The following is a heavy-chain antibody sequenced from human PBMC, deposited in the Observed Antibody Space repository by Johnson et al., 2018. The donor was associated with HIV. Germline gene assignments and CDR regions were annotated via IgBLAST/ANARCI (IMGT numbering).Heavy chain of an antibody. V-gene: IGHV3-15*01. J-gene: IGHJ3*02. CDR2: IKSKTDGGTT. D-gene: IGHD3-22*01. Sequence: QLVESGGGLVKPGGSLRLSCAASGFTFSNAWMSWVRQAPGKGREWVGRIKSKTDGGTTDYAAPVKGRFTISRDDSKNTLYLQMNSLKTEDTAVYYCTICITMIVVVTTDAFDIWGQGTMVTVSS. CDR1: GFTFSNAW. CDR3: TICITMIVVVTTDAFDI.